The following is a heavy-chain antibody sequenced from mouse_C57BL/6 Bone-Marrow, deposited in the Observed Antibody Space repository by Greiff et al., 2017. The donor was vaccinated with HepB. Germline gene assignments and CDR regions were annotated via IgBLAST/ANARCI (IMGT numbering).Heavy chain of an antibody. V-gene: IGHV1-52*01. CDR2: IDPSDSET. CDR1: GYTFTSYW. Sequence: VQLQQPGAELVRPGSSVKLSCKASGYTFTSYWMHWVKQRPIQGLEWIGNIDPSDSETHYNQKFKDKATLTVDKSSSTAYMQLSSLTSEDSAVYYCAREDYYDYDCDMDYWGPGTSVTVSS. J-gene: IGHJ4*01. CDR3: AREDYYDYDCDMDY. D-gene: IGHD2-4*01.